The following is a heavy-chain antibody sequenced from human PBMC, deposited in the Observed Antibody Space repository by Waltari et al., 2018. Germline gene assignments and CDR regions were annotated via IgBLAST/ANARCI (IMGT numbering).Heavy chain of an antibody. V-gene: IGHV3-21*01. Sequence: DVLLVESGGGLVKPGGSLSLSCVGSGFSSRGSAMNWVRQAPGQGLEWVASFRIGTRSKKYYADSVKGRFTISRDDGKDSMYLQMNSLRVEDTAIYFCARERAWTGGFDFWGHGTPVTVSS. J-gene: IGHJ4*03. CDR1: GFSSRGSA. D-gene: IGHD1-1*01. CDR2: FRIGTRSKK. CDR3: ARERAWTGGFDF.